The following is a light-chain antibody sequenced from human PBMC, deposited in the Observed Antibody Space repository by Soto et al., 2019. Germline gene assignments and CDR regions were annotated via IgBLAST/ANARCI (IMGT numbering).Light chain of an antibody. CDR3: ATWDGRLSHVVIGGGDNSLDFVV. J-gene: IGLJ2*01. V-gene: IGLV1-51*01. CDR2: DNN. Sequence: QSGLTQPPSVSAAPGHKVTISCSGSDSTMRNTYVSWYQQLPGAAPKLLIYDNNKRASGIPDRFTGSKSGTSATLGITGLQTGDEAVYYCATWDGRLSHVVIGGGDNSLDFVVFGGGTKVTVL. CDR1: DSTMRNTY.